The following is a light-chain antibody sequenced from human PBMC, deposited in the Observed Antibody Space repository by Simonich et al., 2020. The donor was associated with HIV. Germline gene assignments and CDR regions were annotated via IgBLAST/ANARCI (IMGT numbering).Light chain of an antibody. V-gene: IGKV3-11*01. CDR2: DAS. CDR1: QSVSSY. CDR3: QQRSNCLT. J-gene: IGKJ4*01. Sequence: IVLTQSPATLSLSPGERVTLSCRASQSVSSYLAWYQQRPGQAPRLLIYDASNRATGIPARFSGSGSGTEFTLTISSMQSEDFAVYYCQQRSNCLTFGGGTKVEIK.